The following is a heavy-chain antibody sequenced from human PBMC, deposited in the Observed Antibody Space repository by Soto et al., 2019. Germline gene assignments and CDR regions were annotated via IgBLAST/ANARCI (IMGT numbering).Heavy chain of an antibody. V-gene: IGHV1-46*01. J-gene: IGHJ6*02. CDR2: INPSGGST. CDR1: GYTFTSYY. Sequence: ASVKVSCKASGYTFTSYYMHWVRQAPGQGLEWMGIINPSGGSTSYAQKFQGRVTMTRDTSTSTVYMELSGLRSEDTAVYYCARDPRPITISPLRGPYYVMDVWGQGTTVTVSS. D-gene: IGHD3-3*01. CDR3: ARDPRPITISPLRGPYYVMDV.